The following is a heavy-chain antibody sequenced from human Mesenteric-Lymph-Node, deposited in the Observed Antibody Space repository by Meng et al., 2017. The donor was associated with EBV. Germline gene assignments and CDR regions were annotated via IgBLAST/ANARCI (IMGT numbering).Heavy chain of an antibody. J-gene: IGHJ4*02. Sequence: QVQRVRSGAGGKKPGSSVKVSCKASGDTFSSYTFSWVRQAPGQGLEWMGGIVPIFKTANYAQKFQGRLTITADDSTNTAYMELSSLRSEDTALYFCVQCTSSSCPGGHVGYWGQGTLVTVSS. CDR2: IVPIFKTA. CDR3: VQCTSSSCPGGHVGY. V-gene: IGHV1-69*01. D-gene: IGHD2-15*01. CDR1: GDTFSSYT.